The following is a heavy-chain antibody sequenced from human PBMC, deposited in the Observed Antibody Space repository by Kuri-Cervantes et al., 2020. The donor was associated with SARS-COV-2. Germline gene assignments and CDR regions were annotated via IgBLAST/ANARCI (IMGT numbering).Heavy chain of an antibody. J-gene: IGHJ4*02. CDR3: ARTASTVTTNPYRYYFDY. CDR1: GGSISSYY. Sequence: ESLKISCTVSGGSISSYYWSWIRQPPGKGLEWIGYIYYSGSTNYNPSLKSRVTISVDTSKNQFSLKLSSVTAADTAVYYCARTASTVTTNPYRYYFDYWGQGTLVTDSS. V-gene: IGHV4-59*12. CDR2: IYYSGST. D-gene: IGHD4-11*01.